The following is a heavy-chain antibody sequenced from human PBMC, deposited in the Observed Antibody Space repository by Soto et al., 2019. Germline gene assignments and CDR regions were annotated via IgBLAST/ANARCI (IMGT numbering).Heavy chain of an antibody. V-gene: IGHV3-30*18. CDR1: GFTFSSYG. J-gene: IGHJ4*02. D-gene: IGHD3-10*01. CDR3: AKDLIITMVRGPLDY. CDR2: ISYDGSNK. Sequence: PGGSLRLSCAASGFTFSSYGMHWVRQAPGKGLEWVAVISYDGSNKYYADSMKGRFTISRDNSKNTLYLQMNSLRAEDTAVYYCAKDLIITMVRGPLDYWGQGTLVTVSS.